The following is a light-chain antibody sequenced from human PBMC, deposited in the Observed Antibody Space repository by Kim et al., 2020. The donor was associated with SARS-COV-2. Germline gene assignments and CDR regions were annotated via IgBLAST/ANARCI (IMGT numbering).Light chain of an antibody. Sequence: APVGDRVTITCRASRTISNYLNWYQQKPGKAPNLLIYAASTLQSGVPSRFSGSGSGTDFTLTISSLQPEDSATYYCQQSYSLPYTFGQGTKVDIK. CDR1: RTISNY. CDR2: AAS. J-gene: IGKJ2*01. V-gene: IGKV1-39*01. CDR3: QQSYSLPYT.